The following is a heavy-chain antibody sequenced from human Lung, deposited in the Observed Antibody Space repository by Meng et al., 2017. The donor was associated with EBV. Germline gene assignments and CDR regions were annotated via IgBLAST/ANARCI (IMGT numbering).Heavy chain of an antibody. Sequence: QVQLVQSGSELKQPGASVKVSCRPSGHTFTSYAINWVRQAPGQGPDWMGWIDPNTGNPTYDQGFTGRFVFSLDTSVSTAYLQINSLRADDTAVYYCARDSPLDGYSLLDYWGQGTLVTVSS. D-gene: IGHD5-24*01. J-gene: IGHJ4*02. V-gene: IGHV7-4-1*02. CDR3: ARDSPLDGYSLLDY. CDR2: IDPNTGNP. CDR1: GHTFTSYA.